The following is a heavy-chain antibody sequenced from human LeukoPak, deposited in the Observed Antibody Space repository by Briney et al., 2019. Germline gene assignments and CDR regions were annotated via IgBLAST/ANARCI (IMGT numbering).Heavy chain of an antibody. CDR3: ARGPKSYGIVYYFDY. V-gene: IGHV3-33*01. D-gene: IGHD1-26*01. CDR1: GFTFSSYG. J-gene: IGHJ4*02. CDR2: IWYDGSNK. Sequence: GGSLRLSCAASGFTFSSYGMHWVRQAPGKGLEWVAIIWYDGSNKYYADSLKGRFTISRDNSKNTLYPQMNSLRAEDTAVYYCARGPKSYGIVYYFDYWGQGTLVTVSS.